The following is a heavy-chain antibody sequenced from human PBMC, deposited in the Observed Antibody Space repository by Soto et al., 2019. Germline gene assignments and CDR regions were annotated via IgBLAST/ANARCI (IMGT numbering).Heavy chain of an antibody. V-gene: IGHV3-33*01. CDR1: GFTFSSYG. Sequence: GGSLRLSCAASGFTFSSYGMHWVRQAPGKGLEWVAVIWYDGSNKYYADSVKGRFTISRDNSKNTLYLQMNSLRVEDTAVYYCAREDIAARPPLDYWGQGTLVTVSS. J-gene: IGHJ4*02. D-gene: IGHD6-6*01. CDR3: AREDIAARPPLDY. CDR2: IWYDGSNK.